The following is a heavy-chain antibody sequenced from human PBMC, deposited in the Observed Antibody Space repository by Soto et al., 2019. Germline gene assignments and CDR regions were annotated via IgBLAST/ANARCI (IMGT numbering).Heavy chain of an antibody. CDR1: GFTFDDYA. J-gene: IGHJ1*01. Sequence: EVPLVESGGGLVQPGRSLRLSCAASGFTFDDYAMHWFRQVPGKGLEWVSGINWTSGSIGYADSVKGRLAISRDNAKDSLHLQMNSLRAEDTAFYYCVKDEGIHWESGHYRHWGQGTLVTVYS. V-gene: IGHV3-9*01. D-gene: IGHD7-27*01. CDR3: VKDEGIHWESGHYRH. CDR2: INWTSGSI.